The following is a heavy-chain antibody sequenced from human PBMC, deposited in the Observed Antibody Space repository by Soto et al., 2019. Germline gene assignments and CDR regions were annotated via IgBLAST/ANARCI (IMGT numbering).Heavy chain of an antibody. Sequence: EVQLVESGGGLVQPGRSLRLSCAASGFTFDDYAMHWVRQAPGKGLEWVSGISWNSGSIGYADSVKGRFTISRDNAKNSLYLQMNSLRAEDTALYYCAKDIQSSSWYVPDYYYGMDVWGQGTTVTVSS. CDR3: AKDIQSSSWYVPDYYYGMDV. CDR2: ISWNSGSI. J-gene: IGHJ6*02. V-gene: IGHV3-9*01. D-gene: IGHD6-13*01. CDR1: GFTFDDYA.